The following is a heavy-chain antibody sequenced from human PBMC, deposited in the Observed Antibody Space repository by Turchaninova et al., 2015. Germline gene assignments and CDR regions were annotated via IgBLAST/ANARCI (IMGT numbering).Heavy chain of an antibody. CDR1: GGSFSDYY. CDR2: INHSEKT. J-gene: IGHJ6*03. D-gene: IGHD3/OR15-3a*01. CDR3: ARGPRYEDWATFYYFYYMDV. Sequence: QVQLQQWGAGLLKPSETLSLTCAVYGGSFSDYYWNWIRQPPGKGLEWHGEINHSEKTKYNPSLKSRVSISLDTAKSPFSLKLSSVTAADTAVYYCARGPRYEDWATFYYFYYMDVWGEGTTVTVSS. V-gene: IGHV4-34*01.